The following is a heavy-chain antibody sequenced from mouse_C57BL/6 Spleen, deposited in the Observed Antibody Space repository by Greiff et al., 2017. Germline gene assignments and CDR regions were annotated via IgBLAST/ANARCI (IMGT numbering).Heavy chain of an antibody. CDR2: IYPGDGDT. D-gene: IGHD1-2*01. CDR3: ARSYSGYYFDY. CDR1: GYAFSSSW. J-gene: IGHJ2*01. Sequence: QVQLKQSGPELVKPGASVKISCKASGYAFSSSWMNWVKQRPGKGLEWIGRIYPGDGDTNYNGKFKGKATLTADKSSSTAYMQLSSLTSEDSAVYFCARSYSGYYFDYWGQGTTLTVSS. V-gene: IGHV1-82*01.